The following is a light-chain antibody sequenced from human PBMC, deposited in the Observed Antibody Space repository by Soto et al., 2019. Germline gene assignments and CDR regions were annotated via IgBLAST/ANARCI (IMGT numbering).Light chain of an antibody. J-gene: IGKJ1*01. Sequence: DIVMTQSPDSLAVSLGERATINCKSSQSVLYSSNNKNYLAWYQQKPGQPPKLLIYWASTRESGVPDRFSDIGSETDFNLTISSVQAEDVADYYCQQYDSTPPTFGRGTKVEIK. CDR3: QQYDSTPPT. CDR2: WAS. CDR1: QSVLYSSNNKNY. V-gene: IGKV4-1*01.